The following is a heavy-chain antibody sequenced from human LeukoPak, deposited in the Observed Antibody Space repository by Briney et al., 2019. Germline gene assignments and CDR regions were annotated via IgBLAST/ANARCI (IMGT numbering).Heavy chain of an antibody. V-gene: IGHV4-59*12. D-gene: IGHD3-9*01. J-gene: IGHJ5*02. CDR1: GGSISSYY. CDR3: ARVYYDILTGQKWFDP. CDR2: IYYSGST. Sequence: SETLSLTCTVSGGSISSYYWNWIRQPPGKGLEWIGYIYYSGSTNYNPSLKSRVTISVDTSKNQFSLKLSSVTAADTAVYYCARVYYDILTGQKWFDPWGQGTLVTVSS.